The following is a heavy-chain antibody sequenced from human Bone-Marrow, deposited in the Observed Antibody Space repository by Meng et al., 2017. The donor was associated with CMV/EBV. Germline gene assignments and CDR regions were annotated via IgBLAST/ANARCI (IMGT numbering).Heavy chain of an antibody. Sequence: ASVKVSCKASGYTFTSYGISWLRQAPGQGPEWMGWISAYNGNTNYAQKVQDRVTMTTDTSTSTAYMELRSLRSEDTAVYYCARERGDIGFDYWGQGPLVTVYS. CDR3: ARERGDIGFDY. CDR2: ISAYNGNT. CDR1: GYTFTSYG. D-gene: IGHD2-15*01. V-gene: IGHV1-18*01. J-gene: IGHJ4*02.